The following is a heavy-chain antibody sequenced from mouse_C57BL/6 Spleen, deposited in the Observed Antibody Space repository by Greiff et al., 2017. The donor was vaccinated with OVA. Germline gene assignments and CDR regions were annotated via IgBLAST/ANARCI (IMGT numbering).Heavy chain of an antibody. D-gene: IGHD2-3*01. CDR3: ARHEEGGFDDGYLYAMDY. CDR1: GYTFNEST. CDR2: FSPGSGSL. J-gene: IGHJ4*01. Sequence: QVQLQQSGAELVKPGASVKLSCKASGYTFNESTIHWVKTRSGQVLEWIGWFSPGSGSLKYNEKFKDKATLTADKASSTVYMELSRLTSEDSAVYFCARHEEGGFDDGYLYAMDYWGQGTSVTVSS. V-gene: IGHV1-62-2*01.